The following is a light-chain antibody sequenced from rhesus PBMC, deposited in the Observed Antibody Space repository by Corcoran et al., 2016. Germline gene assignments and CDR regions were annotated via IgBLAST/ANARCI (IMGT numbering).Light chain of an antibody. V-gene: IGKV3-24*04. J-gene: IGKJ4*01. CDR3: QQSSNLLT. CDR2: GAS. Sequence: PGERATLSCRASQSVGSYLAWYQQKPGQAPRLLIYGASSRATGIPDRFSGSGSGTDFTLTISSLEPEYVGVYYCQQSSNLLTFGGGTKVEIK. CDR1: QSVGSY.